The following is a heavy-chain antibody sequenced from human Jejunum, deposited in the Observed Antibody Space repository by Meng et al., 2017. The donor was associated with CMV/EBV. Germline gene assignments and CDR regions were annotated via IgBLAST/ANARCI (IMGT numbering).Heavy chain of an antibody. D-gene: IGHD4-11*01. CDR2: IRGKAHSYAT. V-gene: IGHV3-73*01. Sequence: FVASAVHWVRQASGNGLEWVGRIRGKAHSYATAYAASVKGRFTISRDDSKNTAYLQMNSLKTEDTAVYYCTRADSSNYGSLFDYWGQGTLVTVSS. J-gene: IGHJ4*02. CDR1: FVASA. CDR3: TRADSSNYGSLFDY.